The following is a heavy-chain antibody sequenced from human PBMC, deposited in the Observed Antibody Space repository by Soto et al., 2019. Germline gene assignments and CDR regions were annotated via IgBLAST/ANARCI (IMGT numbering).Heavy chain of an antibody. D-gene: IGHD2-21*01. CDR2: IDGSGYDK. V-gene: IGHV3-23*01. J-gene: IGHJ4*02. CDR3: VKEIVAAAYAATSAVDL. CDR1: GFTFSSYV. Sequence: EVQLLESGGGLVQPGGSLRLSCETSGFTFSSYVMGWVRQAPGAGLGWVSVIDGSGYDKSLADSVKGRFTISRDNSKDPLYWEMNSLRAEDTGIYYCVKEIVAAAYAATSAVDLWGQGTLVTVST.